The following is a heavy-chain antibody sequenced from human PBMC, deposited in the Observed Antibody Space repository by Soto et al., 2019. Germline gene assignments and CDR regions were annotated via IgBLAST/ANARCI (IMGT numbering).Heavy chain of an antibody. J-gene: IGHJ3*02. CDR3: VKPREVGSANDAFDI. CDR1: GFTFSNYA. CDR2: ISADGDRT. V-gene: IGHV3-23*01. D-gene: IGHD1-26*01. Sequence: EVQLLESGGGLVQPGGSLRLSCAASGFTFSNYAMNWVRQTPLKGLEWVSGISADGDRTYYADSMKGRFTVSRDNSKNALHLQMNSLRADDTAVYYCVKPREVGSANDAFDIWGQGTMVTVSS.